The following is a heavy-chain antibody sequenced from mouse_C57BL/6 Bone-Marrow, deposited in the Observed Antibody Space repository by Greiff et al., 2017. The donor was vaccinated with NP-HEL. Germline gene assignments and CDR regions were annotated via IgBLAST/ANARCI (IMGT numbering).Heavy chain of an antibody. CDR3: TREGYDGAMDY. D-gene: IGHD2-2*01. J-gene: IGHJ4*01. V-gene: IGHV5-9-1*02. CDR1: GFTFSSYA. Sequence: EVKVEESGEGLVKPGGSLKLSCAASGFTFSSYAMSWVRQTPEKRLEWVAYISSGGDYIYYADTVKGRFTISRDNARNTLYLQMSSLKSEDTAMYYCTREGYDGAMDYWGQGTSVTVSS. CDR2: ISSGGDYI.